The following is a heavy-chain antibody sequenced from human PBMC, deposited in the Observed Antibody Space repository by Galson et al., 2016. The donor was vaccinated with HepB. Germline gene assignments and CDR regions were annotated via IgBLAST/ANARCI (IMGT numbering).Heavy chain of an antibody. V-gene: IGHV3-23*01. J-gene: IGHJ4*02. CDR1: AFSFMSFA. CDR3: AKVTDSGWYGALDY. D-gene: IGHD6-13*01. CDR2: ISGSGVST. Sequence: SLRLSCAASAFSFMSFAMSWVRQAPGKGLELVSAISGSGVSTYYIDSVKGRFTVSRANSKDTLYLQMNSLRAEDTAIYYCAKVTDSGWYGALDYWGQGALVTVSS.